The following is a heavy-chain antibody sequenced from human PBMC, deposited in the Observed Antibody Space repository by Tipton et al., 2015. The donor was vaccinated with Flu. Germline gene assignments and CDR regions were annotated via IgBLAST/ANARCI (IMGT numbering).Heavy chain of an antibody. Sequence: SLRLSCAASGFTFSSYGMHWVRQAPGKGLEWVAVIWYDGSNKYYADSVKGRFTISRDNSKNTLYLQMNSLRAEDTAVYYCAKKGGTSSYYDFWSGYPFDYWGQGTLVTVSS. CDR2: IWYDGSNK. CDR1: GFTFSSYG. D-gene: IGHD3-3*01. J-gene: IGHJ4*02. CDR3: AKKGGTSSYYDFWSGYPFDY. V-gene: IGHV3-33*06.